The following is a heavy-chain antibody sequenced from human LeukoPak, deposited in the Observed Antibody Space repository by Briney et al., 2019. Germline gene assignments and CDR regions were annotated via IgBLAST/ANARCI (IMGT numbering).Heavy chain of an antibody. CDR1: GGSFSGYY. D-gene: IGHD2-15*01. CDR3: ARPDSRYCSGGSCSYYFDY. CDR2: INHSGST. V-gene: IGHV4-34*01. Sequence: KPSETLSLTCAVYGGSFSGYYWSWIRQPPGKGLEWIGEINHSGSTNYNPSLKSRVTISVDTSKNQFSLRLSSVTAADTAVYYCARPDSRYCSGGSCSYYFDYWGQGTLVTVSS. J-gene: IGHJ4*02.